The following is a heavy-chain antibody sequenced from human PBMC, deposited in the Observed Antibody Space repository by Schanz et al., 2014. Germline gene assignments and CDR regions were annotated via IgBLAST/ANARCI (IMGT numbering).Heavy chain of an antibody. V-gene: IGHV3-66*01. D-gene: IGHD3-16*01. CDR3: ARVGRNSYGFTSRFDA. Sequence: EVQLVESGGGLVQPGGSLRLSCAVSGFIVRSNYMTWVRQAPGKGLEWVSFVHPGGSTYYPDSVKGRFTISRDSSKNTLYLQMNSLRPEDTAMYYCARVGRNSYGFTSRFDAWGQGTLVAVSS. CDR2: VHPGGST. J-gene: IGHJ5*02. CDR1: GFIVRSNY.